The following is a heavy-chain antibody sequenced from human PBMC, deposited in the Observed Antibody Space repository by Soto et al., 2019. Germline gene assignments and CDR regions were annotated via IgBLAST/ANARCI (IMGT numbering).Heavy chain of an antibody. CDR3: ARTTTVAGTPEFDY. CDR1: GFTFSSFS. J-gene: IGHJ4*02. CDR2: ISYDGSTK. V-gene: IGHV3-30-3*01. D-gene: IGHD6-19*01. Sequence: QVQLVESGGGVVQPGRSLRLSCAASGFTFSSFSLHWVRQAPGKGLEWLALISYDGSTKYNADSVKGRFTVSRDNSNKPPYLQMRSPRPGDTAVYYCARTTTVAGTPEFDYWGQGTLVTVSS.